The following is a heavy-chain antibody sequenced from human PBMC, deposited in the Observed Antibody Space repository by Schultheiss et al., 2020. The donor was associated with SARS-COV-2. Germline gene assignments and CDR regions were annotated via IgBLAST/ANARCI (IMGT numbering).Heavy chain of an antibody. CDR2: IIPIFGTA. J-gene: IGHJ4*02. CDR3: ARDQISGSSYYY. CDR1: GYTFTSHD. D-gene: IGHD6-13*01. Sequence: SVKVSCKASGYTFTSHDINWVRQATGQGLEWMGGIIPIFGTANYAQKFQGRVTITADESTSTAYMELRSLRSDDTAVYYCARDQISGSSYYYWGQGTLVTVSS. V-gene: IGHV1-69*13.